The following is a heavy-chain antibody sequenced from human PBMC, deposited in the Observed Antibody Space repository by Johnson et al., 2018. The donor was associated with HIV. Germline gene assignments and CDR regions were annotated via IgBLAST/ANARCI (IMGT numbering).Heavy chain of an antibody. CDR2: IKNRVDGGTT. CDR3: VTGALWVGDLYRGRADAFDI. V-gene: IGHV3-15*01. J-gene: IGHJ3*02. D-gene: IGHD3-10*01. CDR1: VLTFSNAW. Sequence: EVLLLESGGGFVKPGGSLRLSCAASVLTFSNAWMTWVRQAPGRGLEWVGLIKNRVDGGTTHYAAPVRGRFTISRDDTKNTLYLHINSLKTADTGVYFCVTGALWVGDLYRGRADAFDIWGRGTMVTVSS.